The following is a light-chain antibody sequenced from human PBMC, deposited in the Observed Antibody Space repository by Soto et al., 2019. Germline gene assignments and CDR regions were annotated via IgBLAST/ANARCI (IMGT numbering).Light chain of an antibody. CDR1: NSDFGAFNY. CDR2: EVS. J-gene: IGLJ2*01. CDR3: SSYTGSTTVV. V-gene: IGLV2-14*01. Sequence: QSALTQPASVSGSPGQSITISCTGTNSDFGAFNYVSWYQQHPGKAPKIMIYEVSNRPSGVSNRFSGSKSGNTASLTISGLQPEYEADYYFSSYTGSTTVVFGGGTKLTVL.